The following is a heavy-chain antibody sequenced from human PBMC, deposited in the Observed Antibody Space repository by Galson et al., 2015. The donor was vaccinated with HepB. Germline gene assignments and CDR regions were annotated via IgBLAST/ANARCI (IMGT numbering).Heavy chain of an antibody. V-gene: IGHV3-21*01. J-gene: IGHJ6*03. CDR2: ISSSSSYI. CDR1: GFTFSSYS. CDR3: ARGSVAGTGYYYMDV. D-gene: IGHD6-19*01. Sequence: SLRLSCAASGFTFSSYSMNWVRQAPGKGLEWVSSISSSSSYIYYADSVKGRFTISRDNAKNSLYLQMNSLRAEDTAVYYCARGSVAGTGYYYMDVWGKGTTVTVSS.